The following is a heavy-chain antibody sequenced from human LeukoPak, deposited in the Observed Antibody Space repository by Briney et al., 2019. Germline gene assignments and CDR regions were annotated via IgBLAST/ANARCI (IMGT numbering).Heavy chain of an antibody. D-gene: IGHD3-3*01. CDR3: AKIPQVSIFGVPNFDD. V-gene: IGHV3-23*01. CDR2: ISGSGDNT. Sequence: PGGSLRLSCAASGFTFSSCAMTWVRQAPGKGLEWVSCISGSGDNTYYPDSVRGRFTISRDNFKNTLYLQMDSLRAEDTAVYYCAKIPQVSIFGVPNFDDWGQGTLVTASS. J-gene: IGHJ4*02. CDR1: GFTFSSCA.